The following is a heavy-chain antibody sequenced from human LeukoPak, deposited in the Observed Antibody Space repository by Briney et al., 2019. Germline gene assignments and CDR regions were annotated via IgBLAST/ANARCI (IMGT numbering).Heavy chain of an antibody. D-gene: IGHD6-13*01. CDR3: AKSSIAAAGGFDY. J-gene: IGHJ4*02. Sequence: SGGSLRLSCAASGFTFSSYGMPWVRQAPGKGLEWVAVISYDGSNKYYADSVKGRFTISRDNSKNTLYLQMNSLRAEDTAVYYCAKSSIAAAGGFDYWGQGTLVTVSS. CDR2: ISYDGSNK. V-gene: IGHV3-30*18. CDR1: GFTFSSYG.